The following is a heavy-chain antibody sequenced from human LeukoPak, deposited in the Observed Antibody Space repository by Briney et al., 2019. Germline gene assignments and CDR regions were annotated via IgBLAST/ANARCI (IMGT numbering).Heavy chain of an antibody. CDR3: AKGGHNSGYYMLYYFDY. J-gene: IGHJ4*02. CDR1: GFTFSTYS. D-gene: IGHD5-12*01. CDR2: ISSSISTI. V-gene: IGHV3-48*01. Sequence: GGSLRLSCAASGFTFSTYSMNWVRQAPGKGLEWVSYISSSISTIYYADSVKGRFTISRDNSKNTLYLHVNSLRAEDTAVYYCAKGGHNSGYYMLYYFDYWGQGTLVTVSS.